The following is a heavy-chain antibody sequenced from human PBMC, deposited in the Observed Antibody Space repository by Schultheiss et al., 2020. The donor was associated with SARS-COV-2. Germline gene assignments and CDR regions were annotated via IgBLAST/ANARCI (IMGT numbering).Heavy chain of an antibody. CDR2: ILSSGSYT. V-gene: IGHV3-11*06. CDR1: GFTFSDYY. J-gene: IGHJ4*02. D-gene: IGHD2-15*01. CDR3: AIGEDGLLDY. Sequence: GGSLRLSCAASGFTFSDYYMSWIRQAPGKGLEWVSHILSSGSYTNYADSVKGRFTISRDNSKNTLYLQMNSLRAEDTAVYYCAIGEDGLLDYWGQGTLVSVSS.